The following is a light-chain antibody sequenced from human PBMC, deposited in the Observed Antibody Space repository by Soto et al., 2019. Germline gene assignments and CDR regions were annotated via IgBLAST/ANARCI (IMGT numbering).Light chain of an antibody. CDR3: QHYNSYSEA. J-gene: IGKJ1*01. CDR1: LGISSF. V-gene: IGKV1-9*01. Sequence: DIQLTQSPSFLSASVGDRVTITCRASLGISSFLAWYQQKPGKAPKLLIFAASTLQSGVPSRFSGSGSGTEFTLTISSLQPEDFATYYCQHYNSYSEAFGQGTKVDIK. CDR2: AAS.